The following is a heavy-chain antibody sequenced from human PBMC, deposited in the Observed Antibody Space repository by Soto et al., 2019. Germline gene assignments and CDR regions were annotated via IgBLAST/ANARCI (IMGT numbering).Heavy chain of an antibody. CDR1: GFTFSSYG. CDR3: ARGGVFWSGYHFDY. CDR2: IWYDGSNK. V-gene: IGHV3-33*01. D-gene: IGHD3-3*01. Sequence: QVQLVESGGGVVQPGRSLRLSCAASGFTFSSYGMHWVRQAPGKGLEWVAVIWYDGSNKYYADSVKGRFTISRDNAKNTLYLQMNSLRAEDTAVYYCARGGVFWSGYHFDYWGQGTLVTVSS. J-gene: IGHJ4*02.